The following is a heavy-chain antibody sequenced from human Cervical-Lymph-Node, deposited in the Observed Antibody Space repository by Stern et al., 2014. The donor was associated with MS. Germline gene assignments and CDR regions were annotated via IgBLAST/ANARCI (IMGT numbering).Heavy chain of an antibody. CDR1: EGTLKTYA. CDR2: IIPFFGTA. V-gene: IGHV1-69*01. J-gene: IGHJ4*02. Sequence: VQLVESGAEVKKPGSSVKVSCKASEGTLKTYAINWVRQAPGQGLEWMGVIIPFFGTANYAQKLQGRLTLTADESTSTAYMELNSLMSEDTAMYYCTRVRCPNGVCYPRLDYWGQGILVTVSS. CDR3: TRVRCPNGVCYPRLDY. D-gene: IGHD2-8*01.